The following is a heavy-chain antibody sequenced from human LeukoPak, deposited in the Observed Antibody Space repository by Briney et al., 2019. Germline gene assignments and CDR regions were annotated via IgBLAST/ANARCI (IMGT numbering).Heavy chain of an antibody. V-gene: IGHV4-39*01. Sequence: SETLSLTCTVSGGSTSSSNYYWGWIRQPPGKGLEWIGGIHYSGNTHYNPSLKSRVTISIDTSKNQFSLKLSSVTAADTAVYYCARLGAGPTYYDFWSGYSSFYFDYWGQGTLVTVSS. D-gene: IGHD3-3*01. J-gene: IGHJ4*02. CDR2: IHYSGNT. CDR1: GGSTSSSNYY. CDR3: ARLGAGPTYYDFWSGYSSFYFDY.